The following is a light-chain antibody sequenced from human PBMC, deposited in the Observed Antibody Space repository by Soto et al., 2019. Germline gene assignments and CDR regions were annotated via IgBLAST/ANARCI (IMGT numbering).Light chain of an antibody. CDR3: QSYDSTLSARYV. J-gene: IGLJ1*01. Sequence: QSALTQPPSASGSPGQSVTISCTGTSSDVGAYNYVSWYQQHPGRAPKLMIYEVRKRPSGVPDRFSGSKSDNTASLTVSGLQAEDEGDYYCQSYDSTLSARYVFGTGTKLTVL. CDR2: EVR. V-gene: IGLV2-8*01. CDR1: SSDVGAYNY.